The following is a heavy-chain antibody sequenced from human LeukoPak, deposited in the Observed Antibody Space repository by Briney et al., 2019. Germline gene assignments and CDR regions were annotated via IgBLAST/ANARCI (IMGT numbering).Heavy chain of an antibody. D-gene: IGHD3-22*01. CDR2: INPSDGGA. J-gene: IGHJ2*01. CDR3: ARKAPHDTSGWYFDL. V-gene: IGHV1-46*01. CDR1: GYTFTTHY. Sequence: ASVKVSCKASGYTFTTHYIHWVRQAPGQGLEWMGIINPSDGGASYAQKFQGRLTMSRDTSTSTLYMELTSLRSEDTAIYYCARKAPHDTSGWYFDLWGRGTLVTVSS.